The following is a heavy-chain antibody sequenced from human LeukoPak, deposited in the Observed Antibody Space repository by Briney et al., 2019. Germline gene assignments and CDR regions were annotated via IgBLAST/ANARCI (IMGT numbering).Heavy chain of an antibody. V-gene: IGHV3-74*01. CDR2: INSVGSST. CDR3: TRSPSLGGNYWGFDY. J-gene: IGHJ4*02. Sequence: PGGSLRLSCAASGFTFSSYWMHWVRQAPGKGLVRVSRINSVGSSTSYADSVKGRFTVSRDNAKNTLYLEMNTLRADDTAVYYCTRSPSLGGNYWGFDYWGQGTLVTVSS. CDR1: GFTFSSYW. D-gene: IGHD1-26*01.